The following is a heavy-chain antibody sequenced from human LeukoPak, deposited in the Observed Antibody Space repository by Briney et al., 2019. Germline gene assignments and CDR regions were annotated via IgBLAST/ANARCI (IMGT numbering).Heavy chain of an antibody. D-gene: IGHD3-22*01. CDR1: GFTFSSYS. CDR2: IRSSSGYI. J-gene: IGHJ4*02. Sequence: GGSLRLSCAASGFTFSSYSINWVRQAPGKGLQWVSFIRSSSGYIYYADSVKGRFTISRDNAKNSLYLQMNSLRAEDTAVYYCARDPRAYTSGYYFDYWGQGTLVTVSS. CDR3: ARDPRAYTSGYYFDY. V-gene: IGHV3-21*01.